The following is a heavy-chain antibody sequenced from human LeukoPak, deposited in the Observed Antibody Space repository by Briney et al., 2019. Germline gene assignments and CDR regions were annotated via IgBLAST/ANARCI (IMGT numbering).Heavy chain of an antibody. V-gene: IGHV3-30*03. D-gene: IGHD1-26*01. Sequence: GGSLRLSCAASGFTFSSYGMHWVRQAPGKGLEWVAVISYDGSNKYYADSVKGRFTISRDNSKNTLYLQMNSLRAEDTAVYYCARESGGSYYSDYWGQGTLVTVSS. J-gene: IGHJ4*02. CDR1: GFTFSSYG. CDR2: ISYDGSNK. CDR3: ARESGGSYYSDY.